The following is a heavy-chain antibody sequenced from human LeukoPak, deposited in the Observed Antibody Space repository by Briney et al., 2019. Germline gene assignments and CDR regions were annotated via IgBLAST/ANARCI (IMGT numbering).Heavy chain of an antibody. Sequence: GGSLRLSCAASGFTFSNYAMNWVRQAPGKGLEWLSYITRSSSPIYYADSVKGRFTISRDNSKNTLYLQMNSLRAEDTAVYYCAREQGNYGSGSYPYYFDYWGQGTLVTVSS. D-gene: IGHD3-10*01. V-gene: IGHV3-48*01. CDR1: GFTFSNYA. CDR2: ITRSSSPI. J-gene: IGHJ4*02. CDR3: AREQGNYGSGSYPYYFDY.